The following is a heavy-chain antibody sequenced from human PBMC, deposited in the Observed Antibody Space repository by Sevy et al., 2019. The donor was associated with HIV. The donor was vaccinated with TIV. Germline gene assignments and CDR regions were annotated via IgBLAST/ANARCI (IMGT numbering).Heavy chain of an antibody. J-gene: IGHJ6*03. D-gene: IGHD6-13*01. CDR1: GFTFSSYS. CDR2: ISSSSSYI. V-gene: IGHV3-21*01. CDR3: ARDSGSSSWFADYYYYYMDV. Sequence: GGSLRLSCAASGFTFSSYSMNWVRQAPGKGLEWVSSISSSSSYIYYADSVKGRFTISRDNAKNSLYLQMNSLRAEDTAGYYCARDSGSSSWFADYYYYYMDVWGKGTTVTVSS.